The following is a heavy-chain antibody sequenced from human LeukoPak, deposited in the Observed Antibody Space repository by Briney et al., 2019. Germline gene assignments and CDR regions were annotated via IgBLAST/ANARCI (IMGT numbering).Heavy chain of an antibody. CDR2: ISGRGGST. D-gene: IGHD2-2*01. V-gene: IGHV3-23*01. Sequence: PGGSLSLSCAASGFTFSIYSMRWVRHAPGKGLEWVSAISGRGGSTYYADSVKGRFTIPRDNSKNTLYLQMNSVRAEDTAVYYCAKSGKYCSSTSCSVHFDCWGQGTLVTVSS. CDR3: AKSGKYCSSTSCSVHFDC. J-gene: IGHJ4*02. CDR1: GFTFSIYS.